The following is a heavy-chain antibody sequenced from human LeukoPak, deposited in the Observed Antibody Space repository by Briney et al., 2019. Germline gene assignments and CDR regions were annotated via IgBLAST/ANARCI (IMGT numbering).Heavy chain of an antibody. J-gene: IGHJ6*03. D-gene: IGHD3-22*01. V-gene: IGHV3-23*01. Sequence: GGSLRLSCAASGFTFSSYGMSWVRQAPGKGLEWVSAISGSGGSTYYADSVKGRFTISRDNSKNTLYLQMNSLRAEDTAVYYCAKLDDSSGYYPLYYMDVWGKGTTVTISS. CDR3: AKLDDSSGYYPLYYMDV. CDR1: GFTFSSYG. CDR2: ISGSGGST.